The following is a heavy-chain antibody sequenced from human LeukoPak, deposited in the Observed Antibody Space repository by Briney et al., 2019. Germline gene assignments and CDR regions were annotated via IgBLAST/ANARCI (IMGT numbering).Heavy chain of an antibody. CDR2: ISGNGGST. CDR3: AKDLGRSGWSDFDY. V-gene: IGHV3-23*01. CDR1: GFTFNSYA. J-gene: IGHJ4*02. D-gene: IGHD6-19*01. Sequence: GGSLRLSCAASGFTFNSYAMSWVRQAPGKGLEWVSTISGNGGSTYYADSVKGRFTISRDNSKNTLYLQMNSLRAEDTAVYYCAKDLGRSGWSDFDYWGQGTLVTVSS.